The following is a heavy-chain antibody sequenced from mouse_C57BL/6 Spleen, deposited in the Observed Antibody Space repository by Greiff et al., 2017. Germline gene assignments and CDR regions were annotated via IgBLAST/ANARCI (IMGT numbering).Heavy chain of an antibody. V-gene: IGHV1-42*01. J-gene: IGHJ3*01. CDR3: ARDYYGYY. Sequence: VQLQQSGPELVKPGASVKISCKASGYSFTGYYMNWVKQSPAKSLEWIGEINPSTGGTTYNQKFKAKATLTVDKSSSTAYMQLKSLTSEDAAVYYCARDYYGYYWGQGTLVTVSA. CDR1: GYSFTGYY. CDR2: INPSTGGT. D-gene: IGHD1-2*01.